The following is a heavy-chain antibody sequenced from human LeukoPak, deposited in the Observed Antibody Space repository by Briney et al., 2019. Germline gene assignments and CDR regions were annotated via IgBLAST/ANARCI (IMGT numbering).Heavy chain of an antibody. CDR1: GFTFSSYA. J-gene: IGHJ3*02. CDR3: ARRSRITGTENDAFDI. CDR2: ISSNGGST. Sequence: GGSLRLSCAASGFTFSSYAMHWVRQAPGKGLEYVSAISSNGGSTYYANSVKGRFTISRDNSRNTLYLQMGSLRAEDMAVYYCARRSRITGTENDAFDIWGQGTMVTVSS. V-gene: IGHV3-64*01. D-gene: IGHD1-7*01.